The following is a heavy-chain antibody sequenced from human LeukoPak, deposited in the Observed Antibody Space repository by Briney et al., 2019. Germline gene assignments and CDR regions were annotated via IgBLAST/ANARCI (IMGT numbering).Heavy chain of an antibody. Sequence: GGSLRLSCAASGFTFSSYSMNWVRQAPGKGLEWVSSISSSSSYIYYADSVKGRFTISRDNAKNSLYLQMNSLRAEDTAVYYCARGNCGGDCYLAPYWGQGTLATVSS. CDR3: ARGNCGGDCYLAPY. J-gene: IGHJ4*02. D-gene: IGHD2-21*02. CDR2: ISSSSSYI. CDR1: GFTFSSYS. V-gene: IGHV3-21*01.